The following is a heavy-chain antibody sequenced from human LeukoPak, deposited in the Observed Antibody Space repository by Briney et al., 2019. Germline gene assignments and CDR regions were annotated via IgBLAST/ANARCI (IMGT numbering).Heavy chain of an antibody. V-gene: IGHV3-48*03. Sequence: GGSLRLSCAASGFTFSSYEMNWVRQAPGKGLEWVSYISSSGSTIYHADSVKGRFTISRDNAKNSLYLQMNSLRAEDTAVYYCAIRSHYGSGSYWVDYGMDVWGQGTTVTVSS. D-gene: IGHD3-10*01. J-gene: IGHJ6*02. CDR1: GFTFSSYE. CDR2: ISSSGSTI. CDR3: AIRSHYGSGSYWVDYGMDV.